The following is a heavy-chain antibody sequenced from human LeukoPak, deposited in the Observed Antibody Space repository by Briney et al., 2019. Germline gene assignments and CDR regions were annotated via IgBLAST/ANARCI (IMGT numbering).Heavy chain of an antibody. Sequence: SETLSLTCAVYGGSFSGYYWSWIRQPPGKGLEWIGEINHSGSTNYNPSLKSRVTISIDTSKNQFSLKLSSVTAADTAVYYCARAQFDDFWSGYGLDYWGQGTLVTVSS. CDR3: ARAQFDDFWSGYGLDY. CDR1: GGSFSGYY. V-gene: IGHV4-34*01. D-gene: IGHD3-3*01. CDR2: INHSGST. J-gene: IGHJ4*02.